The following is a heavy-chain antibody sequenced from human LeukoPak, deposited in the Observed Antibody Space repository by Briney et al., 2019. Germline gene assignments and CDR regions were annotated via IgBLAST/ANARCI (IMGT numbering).Heavy chain of an antibody. CDR2: FYHSGST. CDR1: GGSIRNYY. V-gene: IGHV4-59*01. J-gene: IGHJ4*02. Sequence: SETLSLTCTVSGGSIRNYYWIWIRQPPGKGLEWIGCFYHSGSTNYNPSLKSRVTTSVDTSKNQFSLRLSSVTAADTAVYYCASTQQWLDFDYWGQGILVTVSS. CDR3: ASTQQWLDFDY. D-gene: IGHD6-19*01.